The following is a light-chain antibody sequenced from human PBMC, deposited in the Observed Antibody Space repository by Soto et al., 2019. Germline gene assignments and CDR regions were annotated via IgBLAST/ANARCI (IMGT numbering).Light chain of an antibody. CDR2: KAS. J-gene: IGKJ1*01. Sequence: DFQMTQSPSTLSASVGDRVSISCRASAIVGGWLAWYQHKPGKAPNLIIYKASTLKSGVPSRFSGSGSGTDFTLTISNLQPDDFATYYCQQYNGYFRTFGQGTKVEI. CDR1: AIVGGW. V-gene: IGKV1-5*03. CDR3: QQYNGYFRT.